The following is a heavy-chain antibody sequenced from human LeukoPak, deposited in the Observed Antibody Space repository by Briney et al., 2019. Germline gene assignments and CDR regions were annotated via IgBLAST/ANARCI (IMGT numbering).Heavy chain of an antibody. CDR3: ARDRGGSVFDY. D-gene: IGHD2-15*01. CDR2: IYSGGST. V-gene: IGHV3-53*01. CDR1: GFTVSSNY. Sequence: GGSLRLSCAASGFTVSSNYMSWVRQAPGKGLEWVSVIYSGGSTYYADSVKGRFTISRDNAKNSLYLQMNSLRAEDTAVYYCARDRGGSVFDYWGQGTLVTVSS. J-gene: IGHJ4*02.